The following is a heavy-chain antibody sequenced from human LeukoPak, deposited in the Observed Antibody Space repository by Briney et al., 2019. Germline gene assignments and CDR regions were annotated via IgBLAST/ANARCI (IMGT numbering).Heavy chain of an antibody. D-gene: IGHD3-3*02. V-gene: IGHV3-23*01. CDR1: VFTFSSYA. Sequence: GGSLRLSCAASVFTFSSYAMSWVRQAPGKGLEWVSAISCSGGSTYYADSAKGGFPIYRDNSKNTLYLPMDTLRAGATPVFNCANDVSRRPFDYWGQGNLVTVSA. J-gene: IGHJ4*02. CDR3: ANDVSRRPFDY. CDR2: ISCSGGST.